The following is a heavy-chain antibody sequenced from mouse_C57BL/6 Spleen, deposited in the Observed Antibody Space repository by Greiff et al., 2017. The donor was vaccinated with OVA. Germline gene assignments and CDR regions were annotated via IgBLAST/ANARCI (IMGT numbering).Heavy chain of an antibody. Sequence: EVMLVESGGGLVKPGGSLKLSCAASGFTFSDYGMHWVRQAPEKGLEWVAYISSGSSTIYYADTVKGRFTISKDKTKNTLFLQMTSMRSEDTTMNYCARRYGSSYGFAYWGQGTLVTVSA. CDR2: ISSGSSTI. CDR3: ARRYGSSYGFAY. J-gene: IGHJ3*01. CDR1: GFTFSDYG. D-gene: IGHD1-1*01. V-gene: IGHV5-17*01.